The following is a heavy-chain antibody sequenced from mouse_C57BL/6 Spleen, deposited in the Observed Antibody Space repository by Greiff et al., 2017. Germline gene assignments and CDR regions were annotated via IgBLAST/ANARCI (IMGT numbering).Heavy chain of an antibody. CDR2: IDPEDGDT. J-gene: IGHJ3*01. D-gene: IGHD1-1*01. V-gene: IGHV14-1*01. Sequence: EVQLQQSGAELVRPGASVKLSCTASGFNIKDYYMHWVKQRPEQGLEWIGRIDPEDGDTEYAPKFQGKATMTADTSSNTAYLQLSSLTSEDNAVSYCSTVYYGSPGFAYWGQGTLVTVSA. CDR1: GFNIKDYY. CDR3: STVYYGSPGFAY.